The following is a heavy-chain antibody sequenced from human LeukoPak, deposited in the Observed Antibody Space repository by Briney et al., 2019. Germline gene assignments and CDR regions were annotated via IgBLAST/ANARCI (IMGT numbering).Heavy chain of an antibody. D-gene: IGHD2-2*01. J-gene: IGHJ6*03. CDR1: GFTVSSNY. V-gene: IGHV3-53*01. Sequence: GSLRLSCAASGFTVSSNYMSWVRQAPGKGLEWVSVIYSGGSTYYADSVKGRFTISRDNSKNTLYLQMNSLRAEDTAVYYCARDKRSTSNYYYYMDVWGKGTTVTVSS. CDR2: IYSGGST. CDR3: ARDKRSTSNYYYYMDV.